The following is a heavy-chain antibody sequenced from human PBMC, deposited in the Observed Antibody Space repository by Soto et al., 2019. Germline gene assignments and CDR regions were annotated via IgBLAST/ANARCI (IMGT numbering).Heavy chain of an antibody. CDR1: GDTFSGYP. J-gene: IGHJ4*01. CDR3: ARDGGFGELKY. CDR2: IIPVFGTT. D-gene: IGHD3-10*01. V-gene: IGHV1-69*18. Sequence: QVQLVQSGAELKKPGSSVKVSCKDSGDTFSGYPINWVRQAPGAGLEWMGRIIPVFGTTNDAQRFEGRVTFTADESTNTAYMELRGLLSEDTAVYYCARDGGFGELKYWGPGTLVTVSS.